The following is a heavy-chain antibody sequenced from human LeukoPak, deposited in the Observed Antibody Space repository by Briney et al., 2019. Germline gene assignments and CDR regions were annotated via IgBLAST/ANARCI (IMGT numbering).Heavy chain of an antibody. V-gene: IGHV3-23*01. CDR2: ISGSGGST. D-gene: IGHD3-10*01. CDR1: GFTFSSYA. Sequence: GGSLRLSCAASGFTFSSYAMSWVRQAPGKGLEWVSAISGSGGSTYYADSVKGRFTISRDDSKNTLYLQMNSLRAEDTAVYYCATSYYPLNYFDYWGQGTLVTVSS. J-gene: IGHJ4*02. CDR3: ATSYYPLNYFDY.